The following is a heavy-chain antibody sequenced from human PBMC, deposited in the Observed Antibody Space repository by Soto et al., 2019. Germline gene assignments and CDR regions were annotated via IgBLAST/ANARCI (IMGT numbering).Heavy chain of an antibody. D-gene: IGHD6-19*01. CDR2: IIPIFGTA. V-gene: IGHV1-69*01. CDR3: ARADTYSSGWYGDAFDI. Sequence: QVQLVQSGAEVKKPGSSVKVSCKASGGTFSSYAISWVRQAPEQGLEWMGGIIPIFGTANYAQKFLGRVTMTANESTSTAYMELRSLRSENTAVYYCARADTYSSGWYGDAFDISGQGTMVTVSS. CDR1: GGTFSSYA. J-gene: IGHJ3*02.